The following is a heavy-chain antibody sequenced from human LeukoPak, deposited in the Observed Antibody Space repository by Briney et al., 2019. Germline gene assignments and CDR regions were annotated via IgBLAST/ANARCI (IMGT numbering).Heavy chain of an antibody. V-gene: IGHV3-21*01. J-gene: IGHJ6*02. CDR3: ARDADPLNYGMDV. CDR2: ISSSSSYI. CDR1: GFTFSSYS. Sequence: TGGSLRLSCAASGFTFSSYSMNWVRQAPGKGLEWVSSISSSSSYIYYADSVKGRFTISRDNAKNSLYLQMNSLRAEDTAVYYCARDADPLNYGMDVWGQGTTVTVSS.